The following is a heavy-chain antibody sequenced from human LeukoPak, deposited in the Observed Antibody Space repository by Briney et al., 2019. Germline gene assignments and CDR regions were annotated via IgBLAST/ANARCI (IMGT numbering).Heavy chain of an antibody. CDR2: INPSGGST. D-gene: IGHD6-19*01. J-gene: IGHJ3*02. CDR1: GYTFTSYY. Sequence: ASVKVSCKASGYTFTSYYMHWVRQAPGQGLEWMGIINPSGGSTSYAQKFQGRVTMTRDTSTSTVYMELSSLRSEDTAVHYCARDGTSGWYATDAFDIWGQGTMVTVSS. V-gene: IGHV1-46*01. CDR3: ARDGTSGWYATDAFDI.